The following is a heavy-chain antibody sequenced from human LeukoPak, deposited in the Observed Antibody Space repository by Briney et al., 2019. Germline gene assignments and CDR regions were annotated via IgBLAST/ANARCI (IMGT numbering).Heavy chain of an antibody. V-gene: IGHV3-23*01. CDR2: ISGSGGST. D-gene: IGHD2-2*01. CDR3: AKHCSSTSCYFRFDY. Sequence: PGGSLRLSCAASGFTFSSYAMSWVRQAPGKGLEWVSAISGSGGSTYYADSVKGRFTISRDNSKNTLYLQMNSLRAEDTAVYYCAKHCSSTSCYFRFDYWGQGTLVTVSS. CDR1: GFTFSSYA. J-gene: IGHJ4*02.